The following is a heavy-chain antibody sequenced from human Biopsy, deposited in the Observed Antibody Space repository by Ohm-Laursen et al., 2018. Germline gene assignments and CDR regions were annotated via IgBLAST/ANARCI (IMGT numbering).Heavy chain of an antibody. V-gene: IGHV2-70*16. CDR1: GFSLNTRGMS. D-gene: IGHD2-2*02. CDR3: ARIPILVVPAAIVYSHRRHLQGLGV. Sequence: TQTLTLTCTLSGFSLNTRGMSVTWIRQPPGKALEWLARIDWDDAKFYSESLKTRLTISKGTSENPVVLTLSDVAPVDTATYYCARIPILVVPAAIVYSHRRHLQGLGVWGQGTTVIVSS. J-gene: IGHJ6*02. CDR2: IDWDDAK.